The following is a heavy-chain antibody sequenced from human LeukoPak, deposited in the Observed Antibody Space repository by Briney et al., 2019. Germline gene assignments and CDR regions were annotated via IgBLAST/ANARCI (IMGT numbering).Heavy chain of an antibody. D-gene: IGHD3-10*01. Sequence: SETLSLTCTVSGGSISSYYWSWIRQPAGKGLEWIGRIYTSGSTNYNPSLKSRVTISVDTSKNQFSLKLSSVTAAGTAVYYCARRIRYYGSGSLRWFDPWGQGTLVTVSS. CDR1: GGSISSYY. CDR2: IYTSGST. CDR3: ARRIRYYGSGSLRWFDP. J-gene: IGHJ5*02. V-gene: IGHV4-4*07.